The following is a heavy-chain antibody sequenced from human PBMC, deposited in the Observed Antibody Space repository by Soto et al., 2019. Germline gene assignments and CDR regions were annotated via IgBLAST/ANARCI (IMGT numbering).Heavy chain of an antibody. CDR3: ARPTLERLFDY. V-gene: IGHV1-2*02. CDR2: INPNSGDT. D-gene: IGHD1-1*01. J-gene: IGHJ4*02. Sequence: ASVKVSCKASGYTFTGYYMHWVRQAPGQGLEWMGWINPNSGDTQYAQKFQGRVTMTRDTSISTAYMELSRLTSDDTAVFYCARPTLERLFDYSGQGTLVTVSS. CDR1: GYTFTGYY.